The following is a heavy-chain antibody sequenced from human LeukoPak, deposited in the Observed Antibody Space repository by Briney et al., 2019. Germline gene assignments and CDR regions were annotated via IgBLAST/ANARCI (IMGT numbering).Heavy chain of an antibody. CDR3: ARIGVPGTFDI. Sequence: GGSLRLSCAASGFTFSSYWMSWVRQAPGKGLEWVAKIKEDGSEKYYVDYVKGRFTISRDNAKNSLYLQMNSLRAEDTVVHYCARIGVPGTFDIWGQGTMVTVSS. V-gene: IGHV3-7*01. D-gene: IGHD6-13*01. J-gene: IGHJ3*02. CDR1: GFTFSSYW. CDR2: IKEDGSEK.